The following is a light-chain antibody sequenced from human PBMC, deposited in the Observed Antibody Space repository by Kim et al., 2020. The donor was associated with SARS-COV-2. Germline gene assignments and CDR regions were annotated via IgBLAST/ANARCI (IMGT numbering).Light chain of an antibody. CDR2: QDS. CDR1: KLGDKY. CDR3: QAWDSSNVV. Sequence: SYELTQPPSVSVSPGQTASITCSGDKLGDKYACWYQQKPGQSPVLVIYQDSKRPSGIPERFSGSNSGNTATQTISGTQAMDEADYYCQAWDSSNVVFGGG. V-gene: IGLV3-1*01. J-gene: IGLJ2*01.